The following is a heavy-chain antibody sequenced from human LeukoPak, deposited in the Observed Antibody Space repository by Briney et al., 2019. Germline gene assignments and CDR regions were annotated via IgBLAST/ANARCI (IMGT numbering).Heavy chain of an antibody. D-gene: IGHD5-24*01. CDR1: GGSISSYY. CDR2: IYYSGST. V-gene: IGHV4-59*01. J-gene: IGHJ4*02. Sequence: SETLSLTCTASGGSISSYYWSWIRQPPGKGLEWIGYIYYSGSTNYNPSLKSRVTISVDTSKNQFSLKLSSVTAADTAVYYCARAVRDGYNGEWGQGTLVTVSS. CDR3: ARAVRDGYNGE.